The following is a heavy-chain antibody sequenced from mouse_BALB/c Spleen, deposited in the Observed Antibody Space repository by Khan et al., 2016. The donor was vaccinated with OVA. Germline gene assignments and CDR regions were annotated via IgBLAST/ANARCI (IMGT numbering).Heavy chain of an antibody. Sequence: QVQLKQSGPGLVAPSQSLSITCTVSGYSLTSYGVHWVRQPPGKGLEWLGIIWAGGSTTYYSALMSRLSISKDNSKSQVFLKMNSLQTDDTAMYYCARDTTATPYWGQGTLVTVSA. CDR1: GYSLTSYG. CDR3: ARDTTATPY. J-gene: IGHJ3*01. V-gene: IGHV2-9*02. CDR2: IWAGGST. D-gene: IGHD1-2*01.